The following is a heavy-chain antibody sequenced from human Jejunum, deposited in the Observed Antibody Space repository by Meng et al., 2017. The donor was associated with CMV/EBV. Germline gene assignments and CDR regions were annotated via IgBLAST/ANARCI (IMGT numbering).Heavy chain of an antibody. D-gene: IGHD3-16*02. CDR3: TRDQPPLTGTYRWFDP. J-gene: IGHJ5*02. CDR1: GDSILSNIAC. CDR2: TYYKSKWYS. Sequence: QVQLHQSGPGLVKPSQTLSLTCAISGDSILSNIACWNWIRQSPSRGLEWLGRTYYKSKWYSDYAESVKSRIIISPDTSRNQFSLQLSSVIPEDTAVYYCTRDQPPLTGTYRWFDPWGQGILVTV. V-gene: IGHV6-1*01.